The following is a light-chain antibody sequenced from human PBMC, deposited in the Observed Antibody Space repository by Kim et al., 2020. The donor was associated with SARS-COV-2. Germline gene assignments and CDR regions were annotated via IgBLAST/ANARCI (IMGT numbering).Light chain of an antibody. V-gene: IGLV3-21*03. CDR2: DDS. CDR3: QVWDSSSDHVV. CDR1: NIESKG. J-gene: IGLJ2*01. Sequence: AQGKTARNNGGGNNIESKGGHWYQQKPGQAPVLVIYDDSDRPSGIPERFSGSNSGNTATLTISRVEAGDEADYYCQVWDSSSDHVVFGGGTKLTVL.